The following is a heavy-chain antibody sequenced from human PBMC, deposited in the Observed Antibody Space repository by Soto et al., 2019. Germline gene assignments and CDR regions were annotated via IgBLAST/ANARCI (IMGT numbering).Heavy chain of an antibody. CDR2: IIPIFGTA. Sequence: SVKVSCKASGGTFSSYAISWVRQAPGQGLEWMGGIIPIFGTANYAQKFQGRVTITADKSTSTAYMELSSLRSEDTAVYYCARGTYYYDSSGSGGYYFDYWGQGTLVTVS. D-gene: IGHD3-22*01. J-gene: IGHJ4*02. CDR1: GGTFSSYA. CDR3: ARGTYYYDSSGSGGYYFDY. V-gene: IGHV1-69*06.